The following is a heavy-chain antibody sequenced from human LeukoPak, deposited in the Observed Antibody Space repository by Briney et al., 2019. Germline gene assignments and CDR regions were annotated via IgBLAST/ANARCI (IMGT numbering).Heavy chain of an antibody. Sequence: GGSLRLSCAASGFTFSSYAMSWVRQASGKGLEWVSAISGSGGSTYYADSVKGRFTISRDNSKNTLYLQMNSLRPEDTAIYSCAKDVFRRGSVAGWFDPWGQGTLVTVSS. CDR2: ISGSGGST. D-gene: IGHD6-19*01. CDR3: AKDVFRRGSVAGWFDP. J-gene: IGHJ5*02. V-gene: IGHV3-23*01. CDR1: GFTFSSYA.